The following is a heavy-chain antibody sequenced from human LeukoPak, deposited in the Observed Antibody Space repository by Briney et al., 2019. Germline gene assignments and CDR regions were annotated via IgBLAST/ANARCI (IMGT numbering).Heavy chain of an antibody. CDR2: IRYDGSNK. D-gene: IGHD3-3*01. J-gene: IGHJ4*02. CDR1: GFTFSSYG. CDR3: AKDRSIFGVVINSFDY. Sequence: GGSLRLSCAASGFTFSSYGMHWVRQAPCKGLEWVAFIRYDGSNKYYADSVKGRFTIFRDNSKNTLYLQMNSLRAEDTAVYYCAKDRSIFGVVINSFDYWGQGTLVTVSS. V-gene: IGHV3-30*02.